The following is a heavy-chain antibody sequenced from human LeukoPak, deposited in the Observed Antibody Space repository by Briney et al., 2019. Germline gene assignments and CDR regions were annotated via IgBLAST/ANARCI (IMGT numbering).Heavy chain of an antibody. D-gene: IGHD1-26*01. CDR3: ARDLFQDSGSPIDY. CDR2: IIPILGIA. Sequence: GASVKVSCKASGGTFSSYAISWVRQAPGQGLEWMGRIIPILGIANYAQKFQGRVTITADKSTSTAYMELSSLRSEDTAVYYCARDLFQDSGSPIDYWGQGTLVTVSS. CDR1: GGTFSSYA. V-gene: IGHV1-69*04. J-gene: IGHJ4*02.